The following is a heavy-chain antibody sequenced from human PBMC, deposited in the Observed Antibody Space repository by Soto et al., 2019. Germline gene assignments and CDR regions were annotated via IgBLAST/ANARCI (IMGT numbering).Heavy chain of an antibody. CDR3: AICTGIQLWEFNY. V-gene: IGHV3-23*01. CDR2: VTGSGGST. Sequence: GGSLRLSCAASGFRFSSYAMSWVRQAPGKGFGWVSTVTGSGGSTSYADSVKGRLSISSDNSKSTLYLQMNSLRAEDTAVYYCAICTGIQLWEFNYWGQGTPVTVSS. D-gene: IGHD5-18*01. CDR1: GFRFSSYA. J-gene: IGHJ4*02.